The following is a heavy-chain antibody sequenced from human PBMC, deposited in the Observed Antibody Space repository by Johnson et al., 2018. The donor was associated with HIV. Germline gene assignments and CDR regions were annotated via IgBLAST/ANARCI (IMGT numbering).Heavy chain of an antibody. J-gene: IGHJ3*02. CDR3: ARPSLKDGYNYGGGFDI. V-gene: IGHV3-20*04. CDR1: GFTFSSYA. CDR2: INWNGGRT. Sequence: VLLVESGGGVVQPGRSLRLSCAASGFTFSSYAMHWVRQAPGKGLEWVSGINWNGGRTDYGDSVKGRFTISRDNAKNTLYLQMNNLRVEDTALYYCARPSLKDGYNYGGGFDIWGQGTMVTVSS. D-gene: IGHD5-24*01.